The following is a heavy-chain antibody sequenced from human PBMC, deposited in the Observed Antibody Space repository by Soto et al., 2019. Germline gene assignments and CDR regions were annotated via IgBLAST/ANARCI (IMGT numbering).Heavy chain of an antibody. CDR3: ARDRAAATGYYMDV. CDR1: GGSISSGGYY. J-gene: IGHJ6*03. Sequence: SETLSLTCTVSGGSISSGGYYWSWIRQHPGKGLEWIGYIYYSGSTYYNPSLKRRVTISVDTSKNQFSLKLSSVTAADTAVYYCARDRAAATGYYMDVWGKGTTVTVSS. D-gene: IGHD6-13*01. V-gene: IGHV4-31*03. CDR2: IYYSGST.